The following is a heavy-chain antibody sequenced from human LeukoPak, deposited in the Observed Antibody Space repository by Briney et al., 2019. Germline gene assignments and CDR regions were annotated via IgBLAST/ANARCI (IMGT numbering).Heavy chain of an antibody. V-gene: IGHV3-30*02. CDR1: GFTFSSYG. CDR3: AKDPSSGWYGYYYYYMDV. Sequence: GVLRLSCAASGFTFSSYGMHWVRQAPGEGLEWVAFIRYDGSNKYYADSVKGRFTISRDNSKNTLYLQMNSLRAEDTAVYYCAKDPSSGWYGYYYYYMDVWGKGTTVTISS. CDR2: IRYDGSNK. J-gene: IGHJ6*03. D-gene: IGHD6-19*01.